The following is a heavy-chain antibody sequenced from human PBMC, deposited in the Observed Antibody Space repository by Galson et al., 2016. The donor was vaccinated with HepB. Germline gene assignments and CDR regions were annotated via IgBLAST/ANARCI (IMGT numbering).Heavy chain of an antibody. V-gene: IGHV3-30*04. D-gene: IGHD4-17*01. CDR3: ARAYYGDYVAFFDY. CDR1: GFIFSTYA. Sequence: SLRLSCAASGFIFSTYAMHWVRQTPGKGLEWVATISDDGTNQYYVDSVKGRFTISRDNSKNTLYLQMNSLRPEDTAVYYCARAYYGDYVAFFDYWGQGTLVTVSS. J-gene: IGHJ4*02. CDR2: ISDDGTNQ.